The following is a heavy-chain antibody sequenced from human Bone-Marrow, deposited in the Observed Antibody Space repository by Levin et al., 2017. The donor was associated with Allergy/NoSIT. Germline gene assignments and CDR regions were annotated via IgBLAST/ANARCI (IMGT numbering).Heavy chain of an antibody. Sequence: SQTLSLTCAVSGGSIDSIVSQTHYGGWVRQFPGRGLEWIGSFYFSGSAYYNPSLKSRVTISVDKSKKQLSLNLASLTAAATALYSCVRGDYDVQRSLCFDIWGQGAMVTVSP. D-gene: IGHD4-17*01. J-gene: IGHJ3*02. V-gene: IGHV4-39*01. CDR1: GGSIDSIVSQTHY. CDR2: FYFSGSA. CDR3: VRGDYDVQRSLCFDI.